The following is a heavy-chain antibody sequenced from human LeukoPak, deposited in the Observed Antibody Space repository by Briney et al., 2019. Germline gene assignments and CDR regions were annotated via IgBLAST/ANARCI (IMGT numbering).Heavy chain of an antibody. D-gene: IGHD3-10*01. J-gene: IGHJ4*02. V-gene: IGHV4-34*01. CDR1: GGSISNHY. CDR3: AITMVRGAPGY. CDR2: INHSGST. Sequence: SETLSLTCTVSGGSISNHYWSWIRQPPGKGLEWIGEINHSGSTNYNPSLKSRVTISVDTSKNQFSLKLSSVTAADTAVYYCAITMVRGAPGYWGQGTLVTVSS.